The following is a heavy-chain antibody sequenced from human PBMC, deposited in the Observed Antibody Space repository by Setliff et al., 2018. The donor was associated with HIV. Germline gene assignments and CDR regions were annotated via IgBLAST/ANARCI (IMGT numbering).Heavy chain of an antibody. CDR1: GGAPNIYS. CDR3: ARSYIAFLSTWYYGMDV. J-gene: IGHJ6*02. Sequence: ASVKVSCKASGGAPNIYSISWVRQAPGQGLEWMGWINCNSGGTYYAQNFQGRVTLTRDTSISTAYMELNRLRSDDTAVYYCARSYIAFLSTWYYGMDVWGQGTTVTVSS. D-gene: IGHD5-18*01. V-gene: IGHV1-2*02. CDR2: INCNSGGT.